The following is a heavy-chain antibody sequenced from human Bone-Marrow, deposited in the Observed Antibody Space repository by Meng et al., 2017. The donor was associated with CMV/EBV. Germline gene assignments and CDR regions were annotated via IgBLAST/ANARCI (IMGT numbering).Heavy chain of an antibody. D-gene: IGHD2-2*01. CDR1: GLIFSRSW. J-gene: IGHJ4*02. CDR3: ARDVLKYGYYFDY. CDR2: IEPDGSSF. V-gene: IGHV3-7*03. Sequence: GGSLRLSCEASGLIFSRSWMTWVRQAPGKGLEWVANIEPDGSSFYYAGSVRGRFTISRDNAKKSLYLQMNSLRAEDSAVYYCARDVLKYGYYFDYWGQGTLVTVSS.